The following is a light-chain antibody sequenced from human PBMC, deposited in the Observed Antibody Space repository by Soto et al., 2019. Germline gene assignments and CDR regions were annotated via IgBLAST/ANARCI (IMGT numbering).Light chain of an antibody. Sequence: EIEMTQSPATLSLSPGERATLSCRASQNINTTLAWYQQSPGRAPRLFIYHTSTRATGIPDRFSGSGSGTEFTLTISSLQSEDFALYYCQQYTVWPFTFGGGTRVEIK. V-gene: IGKV3-15*01. CDR3: QQYTVWPFT. CDR1: QNINTT. CDR2: HTS. J-gene: IGKJ4*01.